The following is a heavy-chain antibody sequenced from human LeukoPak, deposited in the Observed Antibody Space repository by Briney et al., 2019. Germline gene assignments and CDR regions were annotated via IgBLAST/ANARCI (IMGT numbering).Heavy chain of an antibody. CDR1: GFTFSSYA. CDR2: ISYDGSNK. J-gene: IGHJ3*02. D-gene: IGHD4-17*01. CDR3: AKDRTYDYGTYDAFDI. V-gene: IGHV3-30*18. Sequence: PGGSLRLSCAASGFTFSSYAISWVRQAPGKGLEWVAVISYDGSNKYYVDSVKGRFTISRDNSKNTLYLQMNSLRPEDTAVYYCAKDRTYDYGTYDAFDIWGPGTMVTVSS.